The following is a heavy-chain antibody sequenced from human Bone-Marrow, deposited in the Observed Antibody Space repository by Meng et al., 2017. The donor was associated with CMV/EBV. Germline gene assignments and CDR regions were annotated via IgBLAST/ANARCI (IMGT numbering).Heavy chain of an antibody. CDR3: ASNYYGSGSFFS. CDR1: GGTFSSYA. V-gene: IGHV1-69*05. D-gene: IGHD3-10*01. Sequence: SVKVSCKASGGTFSSYAISWVRQAPGQGLEWMGGIIPIFGTANYAQKFQGRVTITTDESTSTAYMELSSLRSEDTAVYYCASNYYGSGSFFSWGQGTLVTVSS. CDR2: IIPIFGTA. J-gene: IGHJ5*02.